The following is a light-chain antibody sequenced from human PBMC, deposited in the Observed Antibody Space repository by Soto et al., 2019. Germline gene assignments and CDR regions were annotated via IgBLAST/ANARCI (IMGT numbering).Light chain of an antibody. V-gene: IGKV3-15*01. CDR2: GAF. CDR3: QQHNNWPPWT. CDR1: QSVSSN. J-gene: IGKJ1*01. Sequence: EIVMTQSPATLSVSPGERATLSCRASQSVSSNLAWYQQKPGQAPRLLIYGAFTRATDIPARFSGSGPGTEFTLTISSLQSEDFAVYYCQQHNNWPPWTFGQGTKVESK.